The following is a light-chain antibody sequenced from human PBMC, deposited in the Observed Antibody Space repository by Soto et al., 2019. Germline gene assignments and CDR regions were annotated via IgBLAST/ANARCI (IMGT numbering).Light chain of an antibody. V-gene: IGKV4-1*01. J-gene: IGKJ1*01. CDR3: HQYYDEWS. CDR2: WAS. CDR1: QSVLYTSNNKNY. Sequence: DIVMTQSPDSLAVSLGERATINCKSSQSVLYTSNNKNYLAWYQQKPGQAPKLLIYWASTREFGVPDRFSGSGSGTDFTLTISSLQAEDVAVYYCHQYYDEWSFGQGTKVEIK.